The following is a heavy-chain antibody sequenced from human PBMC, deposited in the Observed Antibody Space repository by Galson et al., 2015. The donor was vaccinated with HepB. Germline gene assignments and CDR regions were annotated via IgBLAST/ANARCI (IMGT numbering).Heavy chain of an antibody. CDR3: ARGERRIWGSYRTTSTFDY. V-gene: IGHV7-4-1*02. D-gene: IGHD3-16*02. Sequence: SVKVSCKASGYTFTNYAMDWVRQAPGQRLEWLGWINTNTGNPTYAQGFTGRFVFSLDTSVSTAYLQISSLKADDTAVYYCARGERRIWGSYRTTSTFDYWGQGSLVTVSS. CDR2: INTNTGNP. CDR1: GYTFTNYA. J-gene: IGHJ4*02.